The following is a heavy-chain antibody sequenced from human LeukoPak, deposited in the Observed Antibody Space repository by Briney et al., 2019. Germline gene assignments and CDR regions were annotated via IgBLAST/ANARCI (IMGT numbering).Heavy chain of an antibody. CDR1: GFTFSSYG. CDR2: IRYDGSNK. Sequence: GGSLRLSCAASGFTFSSYGMHWVRQAPGKGLEWVAFIRYDGSNKYYADSVKGRFIISRDNSKNTLYLQMNSLRAEDTAVYYCAKDGGSGWYYYYYYMDVWGKGTTVTISS. D-gene: IGHD6-19*01. CDR3: AKDGGSGWYYYYYYMDV. J-gene: IGHJ6*03. V-gene: IGHV3-30*02.